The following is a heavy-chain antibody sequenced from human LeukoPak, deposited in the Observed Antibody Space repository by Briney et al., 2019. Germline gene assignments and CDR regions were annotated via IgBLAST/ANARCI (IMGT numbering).Heavy chain of an antibody. CDR1: GGSISSYY. V-gene: IGHV4-59*12. Sequence: SETLSLTCSVSGGSISSYYWSWIRQPPGKGLEWIGYIYYSGSTNYNPSLKSRVTMSVDTSKNQFSLKLSSVTAADTAVYYCARTYSGSPFDYWGQGTLVTVSS. CDR3: ARTYSGSPFDY. D-gene: IGHD1-26*01. J-gene: IGHJ4*02. CDR2: IYYSGST.